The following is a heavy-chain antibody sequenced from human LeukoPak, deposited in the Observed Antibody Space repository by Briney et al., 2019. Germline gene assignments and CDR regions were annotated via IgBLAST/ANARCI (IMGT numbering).Heavy chain of an antibody. CDR3: ARDSIVLMVYAMPNWFDP. CDR2: INPSGGST. CDR1: GYTFTSYY. Sequence: GASVKVSCKASGYTFTSYYMHWVRQAPGQGLEWMGIINPSGGSTSYAQKFQGRVTMTRDTSTSTVYMELRSLRSDDTAVYYCARDSIVLMVYAMPNWFDPWGQGTLVTVSS. V-gene: IGHV1-46*01. D-gene: IGHD2-8*01. J-gene: IGHJ5*02.